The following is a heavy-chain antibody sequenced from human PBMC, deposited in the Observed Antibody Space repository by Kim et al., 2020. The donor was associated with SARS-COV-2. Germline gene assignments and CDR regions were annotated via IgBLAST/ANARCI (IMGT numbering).Heavy chain of an antibody. V-gene: IGHV1-69*13. Sequence: SVKVSCKASGGTFSSYAISWVRQAPGQGLEWMGGIIPIFGTANYAQKFQGRVTITADESTSTAYMELSSLRSEDTAVYYCASPGDILTGYSYPPRGYFDYWGQGTLVTVSS. CDR2: IIPIFGTA. J-gene: IGHJ4*02. CDR3: ASPGDILTGYSYPPRGYFDY. CDR1: GGTFSSYA. D-gene: IGHD3-9*01.